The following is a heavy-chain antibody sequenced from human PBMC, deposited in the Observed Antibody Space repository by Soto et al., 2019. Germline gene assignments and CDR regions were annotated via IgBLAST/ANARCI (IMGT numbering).Heavy chain of an antibody. CDR1: DYTFTSYG. CDR3: ARVAVAGTSPPTHGFDS. D-gene: IGHD6-19*01. J-gene: IGHJ5*01. CDR2: VSAYTAKT. Sequence: QVQLVQSEAEVKKPGASVKVSCKASDYTFTSYGVTWVRQAPGQGLECMGWVSAYTAKTNYAQKLQGRVTMTTDTSTRTAYMELSCLRSDVTAIYYCARVAVAGTSPPTHGFDSWGQGTLVTVSS. V-gene: IGHV1-18*01.